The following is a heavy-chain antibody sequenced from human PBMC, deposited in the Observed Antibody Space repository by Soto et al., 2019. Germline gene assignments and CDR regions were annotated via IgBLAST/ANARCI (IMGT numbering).Heavy chain of an antibody. Sequence: PSETLSLTCSVSGGSVSSGSTYWTWIRQPPGKGLEWIGYIYFSGSANYNPSLKSRVTISVDTSKNQFSLKLSSVTAADTAVYYCARRGIDSSDWYFDYWGRGTLVTVSS. D-gene: IGHD3-22*01. CDR2: IYFSGSA. V-gene: IGHV4-61*01. CDR3: ARRGIDSSDWYFDY. CDR1: GGSVSSGSTY. J-gene: IGHJ4*02.